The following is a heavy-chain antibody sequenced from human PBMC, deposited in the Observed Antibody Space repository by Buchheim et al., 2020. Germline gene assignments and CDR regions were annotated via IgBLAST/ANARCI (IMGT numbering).Heavy chain of an antibody. CDR3: AGTEGWYSSSWYGWFDP. V-gene: IGHV4-59*01. CDR1: GGSISSYY. Sequence: QVQLQESGPGLVKPSETLSLTCTVSGGSISSYYWSWIRQPPGKGLEWIGYIYYSGSTNYNPSLKSRVTISVDTSKNQFSLKLSSVTAADTAVYYCAGTEGWYSSSWYGWFDPWGQGTL. CDR2: IYYSGST. J-gene: IGHJ5*02. D-gene: IGHD6-13*01.